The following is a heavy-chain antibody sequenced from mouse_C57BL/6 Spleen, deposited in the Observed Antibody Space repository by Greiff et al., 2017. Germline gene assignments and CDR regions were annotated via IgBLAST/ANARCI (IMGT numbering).Heavy chain of an antibody. V-gene: IGHV1-50*01. CDR3: ARGGIPCMDY. J-gene: IGHJ4*01. CDR1: GYTFTSYW. Sequence: VQLQQSGAELVKPGASVKLSCKASGYTFTSYWMQWVKQRPGQGLEWIGEIDPSDSYTNYNQKFKGKATLTVDTSSSTAYMQLSSLTSEDSAVYYCARGGIPCMDYWGQGTSVTVSS. CDR2: IDPSDSYT.